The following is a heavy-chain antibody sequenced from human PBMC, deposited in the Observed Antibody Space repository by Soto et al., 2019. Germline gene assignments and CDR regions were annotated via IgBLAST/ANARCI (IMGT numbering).Heavy chain of an antibody. CDR2: ISAYNGNT. V-gene: IGHV1-18*01. D-gene: IGHD5-12*01. Sequence: ASVKVSCKASGYTFTSYGISWVRQAPGQGLEWMGWISAYNGNTNYAQKLQGRVTMTTDTSTSTAYMELRSLRSDDTAVYYCARRGYSGYDPYYFDYWGQGTLVTVSS. J-gene: IGHJ4*02. CDR3: ARRGYSGYDPYYFDY. CDR1: GYTFTSYG.